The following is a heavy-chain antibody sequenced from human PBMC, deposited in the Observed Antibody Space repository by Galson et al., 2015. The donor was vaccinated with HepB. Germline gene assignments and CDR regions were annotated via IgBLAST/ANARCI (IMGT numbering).Heavy chain of an antibody. CDR1: GFIFSSYG. CDR2: TRNDGSNK. D-gene: IGHD5-12*01. V-gene: IGHV3-33*01. J-gene: IGHJ6*02. CDR3: ARVAGHSGYDYGHYYYGMDV. Sequence: SLRLSCAASGFIFSSYGMHWVRQAPGKGLEWVAVTRNDGSNKYYAYSVKGRFTISRDNSKNTLYLQMNSLRAEDTAVYYRARVAGHSGYDYGHYYYGMDVWGQGTTVTVSS.